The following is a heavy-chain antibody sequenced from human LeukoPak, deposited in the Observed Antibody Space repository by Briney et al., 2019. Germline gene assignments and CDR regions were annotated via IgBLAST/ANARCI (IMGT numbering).Heavy chain of an antibody. CDR3: TRDFVLLTSYDVFEN. D-gene: IGHD3-3*01. V-gene: IGHV1-18*01. J-gene: IGHJ4*02. CDR1: GYTFTTYG. CDR2: INANNGDT. Sequence: ASVKVSCKASGYTFTTYGISWVRQPPGQGLEWMGWINANNGDTHYAQKLQGRITMTTDTSTSTVYMELRSLRSDDTAVYYCTRDFVLLTSYDVFENWGQGTLVTVSS.